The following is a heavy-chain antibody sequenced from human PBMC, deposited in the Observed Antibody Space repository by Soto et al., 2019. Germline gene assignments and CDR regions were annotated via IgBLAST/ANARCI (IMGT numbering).Heavy chain of an antibody. CDR1: GGAFSGYY. D-gene: IGHD2-8*02. CDR2: INHTGST. J-gene: IGHJ2*01. V-gene: IGHV4-34*01. Sequence: QVQLQQWGAGLLKPSETLSLTCAVYGGAFSGYYWSWIRQPPGKGLEWIGEINHTGSTNYNPSLQSRVTVSVDPPENHFSLKVNSVTGPDTAVYYCARKPKRALVAWYFDLWGRGTLVTVSS. CDR3: ARKPKRALVAWYFDL.